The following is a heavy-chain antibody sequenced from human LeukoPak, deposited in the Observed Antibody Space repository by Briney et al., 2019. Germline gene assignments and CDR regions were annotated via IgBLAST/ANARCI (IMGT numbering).Heavy chain of an antibody. CDR2: TNSDGSIT. J-gene: IGHJ6*02. CDR1: GLTFSSYA. Sequence: GGSLRLSCAASGLTFSSYAMSWVRQAPGKGLVWVSHTNSDGSITSYADSVKGRFTISRDNAKNTLYLQMNSLRAEDTAVYYCARDAVDTANAVWGQGTTVTVSS. CDR3: ARDAVDTANAV. V-gene: IGHV3-74*01. D-gene: IGHD5-18*01.